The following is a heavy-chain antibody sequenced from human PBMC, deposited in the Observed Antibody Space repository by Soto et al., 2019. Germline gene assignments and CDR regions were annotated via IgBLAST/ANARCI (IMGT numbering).Heavy chain of an antibody. Sequence: SETLSLTCAVYGGSFSGYYWSWIRQPPGKGLEWIGEINHSGSTNYNPSLKSRVTISVDTSKNQFSLKLSSVTAADTALYCCARGGISGRYYFDYLGQGTLVTVSS. D-gene: IGHD1-26*01. V-gene: IGHV4-34*01. CDR3: ARGGISGRYYFDY. CDR1: GGSFSGYY. CDR2: INHSGST. J-gene: IGHJ4*02.